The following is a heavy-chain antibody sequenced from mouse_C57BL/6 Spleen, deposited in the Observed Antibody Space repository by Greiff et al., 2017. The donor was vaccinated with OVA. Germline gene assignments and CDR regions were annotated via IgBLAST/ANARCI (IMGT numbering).Heavy chain of an antibody. CDR2: ISYDGSN. CDR1: GYSITSGYY. CDR3: ARGGLLWHMDY. D-gene: IGHD2-1*01. V-gene: IGHV3-6*01. Sequence: EVKLEESGPGLVKPSQSLSLTCSVTGYSITSGYYWNWIRQFPGNKLEWMGYISYDGSNNYNPSLKNRISITRDTSKNQFFLKLNSVTTEDTATYYCARGGLLWHMDYWGQGTSVTVSS. J-gene: IGHJ4*01.